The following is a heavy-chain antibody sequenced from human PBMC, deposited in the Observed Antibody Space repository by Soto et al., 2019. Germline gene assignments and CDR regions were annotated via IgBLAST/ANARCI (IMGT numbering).Heavy chain of an antibody. J-gene: IGHJ4*02. CDR2: IWYDGSNK. CDR3: ASTGPSYGSYYNY. Sequence: PGGSLRLSCAASGFTFSSYGMHWVRQAPGKGLEWVAVIWYDGSNKYYADSVKGRFTISRDNSKNTLYLQMNSLRAEDTAVYYCASTGPSYGSYYNYWGQGTLVTVSS. CDR1: GFTFSSYG. V-gene: IGHV3-33*01. D-gene: IGHD1-26*01.